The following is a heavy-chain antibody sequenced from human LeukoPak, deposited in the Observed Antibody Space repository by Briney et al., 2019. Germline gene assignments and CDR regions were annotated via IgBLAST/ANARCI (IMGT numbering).Heavy chain of an antibody. V-gene: IGHV4-59*01. CDR3: ARAWDHSSSWSFFDY. CDR1: GGSISSYY. J-gene: IGHJ4*02. CDR2: IYYSGST. Sequence: SETLSLTCTVSGGSISSYYWSWVRQPPGKGLEWIGYIYYSGSTNYNPSLKSRVTISVDTSKNQFSLKLSSVTAADTAVYYCARAWDHSSSWSFFDYWGQGTLVTVSS. D-gene: IGHD6-13*01.